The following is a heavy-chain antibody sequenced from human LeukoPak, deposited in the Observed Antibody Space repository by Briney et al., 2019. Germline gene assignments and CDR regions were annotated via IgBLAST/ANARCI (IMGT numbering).Heavy chain of an antibody. CDR1: GYSFTSYW. Sequence: GESLKISCKGSGYSFTSYWIGWVRQMPGKGLEWMGIIYPGDSDTRYSTSFQGQVTNSADKSISTAYLQWSSLKASDTAMYYCARDVGQSPYYYYYYMDVWGKGTTVTVSS. CDR3: ARDVGQSPYYYYYYMDV. CDR2: IYPGDSDT. D-gene: IGHD3-10*02. J-gene: IGHJ6*03. V-gene: IGHV5-51*01.